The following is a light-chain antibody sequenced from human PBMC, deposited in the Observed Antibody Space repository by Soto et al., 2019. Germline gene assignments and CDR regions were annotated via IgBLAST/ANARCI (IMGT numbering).Light chain of an antibody. J-gene: IGKJ4*01. CDR2: DAS. V-gene: IGKV1D-13*01. Sequence: IQMTQSPSSVSASVVDRVTITCRASQGIDTLLAWYQHKPGKSPKLLIYDASSLESGVPSRFSGSGFGTDFVLTISSLQPEDFATYYCQQFYDYPLTFGGGTKVDIK. CDR1: QGIDTL. CDR3: QQFYDYPLT.